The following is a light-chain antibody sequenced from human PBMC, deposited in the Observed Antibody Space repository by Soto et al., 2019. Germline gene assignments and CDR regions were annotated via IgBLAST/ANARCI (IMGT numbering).Light chain of an antibody. CDR2: DAS. CDR3: QHRSAWPS. V-gene: IGKV3-11*01. CDR1: QTVSSY. J-gene: IGKJ5*01. Sequence: ELVLTQSPASLSLSPGESATLSCRASQTVSSYLAWYQQKPGQAPRLLIYDASSRATGIPARFSGSESGTEFSLTVSTLQSEDFAVYYCQHRSAWPSFGQGTRLEIK.